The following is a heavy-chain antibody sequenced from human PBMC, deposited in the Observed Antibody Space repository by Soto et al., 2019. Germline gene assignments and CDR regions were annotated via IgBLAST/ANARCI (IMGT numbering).Heavy chain of an antibody. CDR2: ITPFSGDV. CDR3: ASGGAGSGPFTWELPDH. D-gene: IGHD1-26*01. V-gene: IGHV1-45*02. CDR1: GNTFTYRY. J-gene: IGHJ4*02. Sequence: QMQLVQSGAEVKRTGSTVTVSCKALGNTFTYRYLLWVRQAPGQALEWMGWITPFSGDVHYAQKFKERVTITRDRSINTAYMRMSSLRPEDTAMYYCASGGAGSGPFTWELPDHWGQGTLVTVSS.